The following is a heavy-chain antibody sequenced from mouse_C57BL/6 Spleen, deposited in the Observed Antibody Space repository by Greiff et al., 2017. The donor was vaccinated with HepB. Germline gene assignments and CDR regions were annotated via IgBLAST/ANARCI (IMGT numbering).Heavy chain of an antibody. CDR3: ATITTVVAPYYFDY. Sequence: VQLQQSGPELVKPGASVKISCKASGYSFTGYYMNWVKQSPEKSLEWIGEINPSTGGTTYNQKFKAKATLTVDKSSSTAYMQLKSLTSEDSAVYYCATITTVVAPYYFDYWGQGTTLTVSS. CDR1: GYSFTGYY. V-gene: IGHV1-42*01. J-gene: IGHJ2*01. D-gene: IGHD1-1*01. CDR2: INPSTGGT.